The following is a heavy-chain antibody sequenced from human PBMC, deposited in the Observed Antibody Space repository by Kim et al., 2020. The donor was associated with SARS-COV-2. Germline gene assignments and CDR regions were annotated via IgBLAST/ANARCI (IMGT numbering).Heavy chain of an antibody. Sequence: SETLSLTCTVSGYSISSGYYWGWIRQPPGKGLEWIGSIYHSGSTYYNPSLKSRVTISVDTSKNQFSMKLSSVTAADTAVYYCARDDPLLWFGEFGDYCG. CDR3: ARDDPLLWFGEFGDY. V-gene: IGHV4-38-2*02. D-gene: IGHD3-10*01. CDR2: IYHSGST. J-gene: IGHJ4*01. CDR1: GYSISSGYY.